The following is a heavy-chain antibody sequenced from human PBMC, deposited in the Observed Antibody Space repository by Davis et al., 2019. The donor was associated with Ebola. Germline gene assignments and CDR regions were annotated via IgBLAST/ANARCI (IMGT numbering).Heavy chain of an antibody. V-gene: IGHV1-8*01. J-gene: IGHJ6*02. CDR3: ARDRRVVVTATHSIIYYGMDV. CDR1: GYIFTSND. D-gene: IGHD2-21*02. Sequence: AASVKVSCKASGYIFTSNDINWVRQATGQGLEWMGWMNPDSGNTGYASKFQGRVTMTRNNSITTAYMELSSLRSEDTAVYYCARDRRVVVTATHSIIYYGMDVWGQGTTVTVSS. CDR2: MNPDSGNT.